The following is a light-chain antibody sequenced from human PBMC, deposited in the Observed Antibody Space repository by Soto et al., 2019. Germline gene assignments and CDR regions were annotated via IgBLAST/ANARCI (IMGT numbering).Light chain of an antibody. V-gene: IGKV3-20*01. CDR1: QRVTSSN. J-gene: IGKJ5*01. Sequence: EIVFTQSPRTLSLSAGERATLSCRASQRVTSSNLAWYQQKPGQAPRLLIHGASTRATGIPDRFTGGGSGTDFTLTVTRLEPEDFAVYYCQQYGSSPITFGQGTRLEIK. CDR3: QQYGSSPIT. CDR2: GAS.